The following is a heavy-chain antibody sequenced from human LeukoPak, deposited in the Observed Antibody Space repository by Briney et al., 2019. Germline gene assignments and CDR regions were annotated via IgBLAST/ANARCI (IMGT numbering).Heavy chain of an antibody. Sequence: GGSLRLSCAASGFTFSSYGMHWVRQAPGKGLEWVAVISYDGSNKYYADSVKGRFTISRDNSKNTLYLQMNSLRAEDTAVYYCAKDLDYYDSSGYYHWGQGTLVTVSS. V-gene: IGHV3-30*18. CDR2: ISYDGSNK. CDR1: GFTFSSYG. J-gene: IGHJ4*02. D-gene: IGHD3-22*01. CDR3: AKDLDYYDSSGYYH.